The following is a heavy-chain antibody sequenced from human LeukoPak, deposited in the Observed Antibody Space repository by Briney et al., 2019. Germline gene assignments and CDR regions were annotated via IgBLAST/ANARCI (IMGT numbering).Heavy chain of an antibody. Sequence: PSETLSLTCAVYGGSFSGYYWSWIRQPPGKGLEWIGEINHSGSTNYNPSLKSRVTISVDTSKNQFSLKLSSVTAADTAVYYCAGAGSNWFDPWGQGTLVTVSS. J-gene: IGHJ5*02. V-gene: IGHV4-34*01. CDR1: GGSFSGYY. CDR3: AGAGSNWFDP. CDR2: INHSGST.